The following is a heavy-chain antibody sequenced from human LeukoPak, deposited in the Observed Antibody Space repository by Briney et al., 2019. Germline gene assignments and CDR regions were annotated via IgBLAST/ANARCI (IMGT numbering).Heavy chain of an antibody. CDR2: IYPGDSDT. J-gene: IGHJ6*03. Sequence: PGESLKISCKGSGYSFTSYWIGWVRQMPGKGLEWMGIIYPGDSDTRYSPSFQGQVAISADKSISTAYLQWSSLKASDTAMYYCARQGGYNPTYYYYYMDVWGKGTTVTVSS. D-gene: IGHD5-24*01. CDR3: ARQGGYNPTYYYYYMDV. CDR1: GYSFTSYW. V-gene: IGHV5-51*01.